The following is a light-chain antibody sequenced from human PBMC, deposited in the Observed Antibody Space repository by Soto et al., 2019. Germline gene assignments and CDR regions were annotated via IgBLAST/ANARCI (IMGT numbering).Light chain of an antibody. J-gene: IGKJ1*01. Sequence: IRMTQSPSSLSASTGDRVTITCRASQSISTWLAWYQQKPGKGPTLLIYKASRLESGVPSRFSGSGSGTEFALTISSLQPADFATYYCQQYNTYSWTFGQGTKVDIK. CDR1: QSISTW. CDR3: QQYNTYSWT. V-gene: IGKV1-5*03. CDR2: KAS.